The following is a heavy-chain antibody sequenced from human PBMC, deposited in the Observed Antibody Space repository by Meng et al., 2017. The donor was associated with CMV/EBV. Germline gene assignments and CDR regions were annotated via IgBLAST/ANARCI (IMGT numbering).Heavy chain of an antibody. CDR3: ARDTTIFGVVPRPWGY. D-gene: IGHD3-3*01. J-gene: IGHJ4*02. Sequence: ASVKVSCKASGYTFTSYGISWVRQAPGQGLERMGWISAYNGNTNYAQKLQGRVTMTTDTSTSTAYMELRSLRSDDTAVYYCARDTTIFGVVPRPWGYWGQGTLVTVSS. V-gene: IGHV1-18*01. CDR1: GYTFTSYG. CDR2: ISAYNGNT.